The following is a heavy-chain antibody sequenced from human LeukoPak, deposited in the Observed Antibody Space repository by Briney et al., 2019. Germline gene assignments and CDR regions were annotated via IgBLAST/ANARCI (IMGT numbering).Heavy chain of an antibody. CDR3: AREYGDYPWFDP. CDR1: GGSFSGYF. J-gene: IGHJ5*02. V-gene: IGHV4-59*01. D-gene: IGHD4-17*01. Sequence: PSETLSLTCAVYGGSFSGYFWSWIRQPPGKGLEWIGYIYYSGSTNYNPSLKSRVTISVDTSKNQFSLKLSSVTAADTAVYYCAREYGDYPWFDPWGQGTLVTVSS. CDR2: IYYSGST.